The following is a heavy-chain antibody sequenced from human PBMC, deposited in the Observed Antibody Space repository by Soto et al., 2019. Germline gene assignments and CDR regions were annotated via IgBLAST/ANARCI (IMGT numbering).Heavy chain of an antibody. D-gene: IGHD2-8*02. CDR2: IHPSGGST. J-gene: IGHJ4*02. CDR3: AKDPSTGAPDC. CDR1: GFMFSNYG. V-gene: IGHV3-23*01. Sequence: LRLSCAAAGFMFSNYGMSWVRQAPGKGLQWVATIHPSGGSTHYAESVRGRFTISRDNSRDTLYLQMNSLTAEDTAVYYCAKDPSTGAPDCWGQGAQVTVSS.